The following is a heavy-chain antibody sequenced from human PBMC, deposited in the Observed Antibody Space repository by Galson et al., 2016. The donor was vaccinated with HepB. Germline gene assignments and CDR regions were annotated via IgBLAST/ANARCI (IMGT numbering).Heavy chain of an antibody. CDR2: ISYDGGNK. CDR1: GFTFSNYG. Sequence: SLRLSCAASGFTFSNYGMHWVRQAPGKGLEWVTLISYDGGNKNYADSVQGRFTISRDNSNNTLYLHMNSLRVDDTSVYYCAREPRGADWGFDYWGQGTQVAGSS. D-gene: IGHD7-27*01. V-gene: IGHV3-30*03. CDR3: AREPRGADWGFDY. J-gene: IGHJ4*01.